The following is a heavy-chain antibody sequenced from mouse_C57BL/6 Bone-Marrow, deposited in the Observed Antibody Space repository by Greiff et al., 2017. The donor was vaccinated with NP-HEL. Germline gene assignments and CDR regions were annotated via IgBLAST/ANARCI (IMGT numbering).Heavy chain of an antibody. CDR1: GYTFTDYN. CDR3: ARRRIITTVVDWYFDV. CDR2: INPNNGGT. Sequence: EVQLQQSGPELVKPGASVKMSCKASGYTFTDYNMHWVKQSHGKSLEWIGYINPNNGGTSYNQKFKGKATLTVNKSSSTAYMELRSLTSEDSAVYYCARRRIITTVVDWYFDVWGTGTTVTVSS. V-gene: IGHV1-22*01. D-gene: IGHD1-1*01. J-gene: IGHJ1*03.